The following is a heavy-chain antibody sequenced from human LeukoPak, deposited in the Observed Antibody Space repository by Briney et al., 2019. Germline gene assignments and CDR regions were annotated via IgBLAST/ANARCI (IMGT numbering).Heavy chain of an antibody. D-gene: IGHD3-3*01. J-gene: IGHJ4*02. Sequence: SETLSLTCTVSGGSISSYYWSWIRQPPGKGLEWIGYIYYSGSTNYNPSLKSRVTISVDTSKNQFSLKLSSVTAADTAVYYCARDRLSGSSGYLEGNFDYWGQGTLVTVSS. CDR2: IYYSGST. CDR3: ARDRLSGSSGYLEGNFDY. V-gene: IGHV4-59*12. CDR1: GGSISSYY.